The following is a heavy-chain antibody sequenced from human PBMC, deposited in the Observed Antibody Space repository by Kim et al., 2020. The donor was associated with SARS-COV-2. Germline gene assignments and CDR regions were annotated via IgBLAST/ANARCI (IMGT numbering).Heavy chain of an antibody. V-gene: IGHV3-30*04. CDR1: GFTFSSYA. Sequence: GGSLRLSCAASGFTFSSYAMHWVRQAPGKGLEWVAVISYDGSNKYYADSVKGRFTISRDNSKNTLYLQMNSLRAEDTAVYYCARAGQPPTVTTDGAEYFQHWGQGTLVTVSS. D-gene: IGHD4-17*01. CDR3: ARAGQPPTVTTDGAEYFQH. J-gene: IGHJ1*01. CDR2: ISYDGSNK.